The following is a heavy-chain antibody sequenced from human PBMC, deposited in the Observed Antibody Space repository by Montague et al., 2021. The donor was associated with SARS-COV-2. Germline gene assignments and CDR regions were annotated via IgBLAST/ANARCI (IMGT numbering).Heavy chain of an antibody. J-gene: IGHJ6*02. V-gene: IGHV4-34*01. CDR2: INHSANT. Sequence: SETLSLTCAVHGGSLSGYYWSWIRQPPEKGLEWIGEINHSANTKYNPSLKSPVTISIDTSKNQFSLKLTSVTAADTATYYCASGIYPSGSYYNRYYYGLNNWGPGTTVIVSS. CDR1: GGSLSGYY. D-gene: IGHD3-10*01. CDR3: ASGIYPSGSYYNRYYYGLNN.